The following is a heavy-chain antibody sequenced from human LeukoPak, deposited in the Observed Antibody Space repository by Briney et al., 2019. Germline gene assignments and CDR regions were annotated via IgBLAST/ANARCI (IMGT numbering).Heavy chain of an antibody. J-gene: IGHJ5*02. Sequence: SETLSLTCAVYGGSFSGYYWSWIRQPPGKGLEWIGEINHSGSTNYNPSLKSRVTISVDTSKNQFSLKLSSVTAADTAVYYCARVAVAGQPIDPWGQGTLVTVSS. V-gene: IGHV4-34*01. CDR2: INHSGST. D-gene: IGHD6-19*01. CDR3: ARVAVAGQPIDP. CDR1: GGSFSGYY.